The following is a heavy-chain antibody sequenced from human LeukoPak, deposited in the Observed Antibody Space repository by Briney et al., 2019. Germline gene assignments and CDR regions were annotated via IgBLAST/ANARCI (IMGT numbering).Heavy chain of an antibody. Sequence: GGSLRLSCAASGFTFSSYSMNWVRQAPGKGLEWVSSISSSSSYIYYADSVKGRFTISRDNAKNSLYLQMNSLRAEDTVVYYCARDGSGWTLYYFDYWGQGTLVTVSS. CDR3: ARDGSGWTLYYFDY. CDR2: ISSSSSYI. D-gene: IGHD6-19*01. CDR1: GFTFSSYS. V-gene: IGHV3-21*01. J-gene: IGHJ4*02.